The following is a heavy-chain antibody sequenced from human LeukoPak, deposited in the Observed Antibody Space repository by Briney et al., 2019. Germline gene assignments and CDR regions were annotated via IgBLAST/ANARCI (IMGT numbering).Heavy chain of an antibody. CDR3: ATSSPMVRPDFDY. V-gene: IGHV3-7*03. J-gene: IGHJ4*02. Sequence: PGGSLRLSCEGFGLTFSRDWMSWVRQAPGKGLEWVANIKQDGGETYYGDSVKGRFTISRDNAKNTLYLQMNSLRAEDTAVYYCATSSPMVRPDFDYWGQGTLVTVSS. CDR1: GLTFSRDW. CDR2: IKQDGGET. D-gene: IGHD3-10*01.